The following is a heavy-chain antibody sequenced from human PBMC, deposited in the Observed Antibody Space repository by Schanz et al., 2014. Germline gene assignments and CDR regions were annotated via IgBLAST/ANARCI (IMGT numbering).Heavy chain of an antibody. CDR3: ARNAQDYYASGSKNWFDP. CDR1: GGSISSGGYT. Sequence: QVQLQESGPGLVKPSQTLSLTCAVSGGSISSGGYTWSWIRQPPGKGLEWIGYIYYSGSTYYNPSLKRRVTTSVDTSTNPFSLKLYSVSAADTAVYYCARNAQDYYASGSKNWFDPWGQGTLVTVSS. D-gene: IGHD3-10*01. V-gene: IGHV4-30-4*07. J-gene: IGHJ5*02. CDR2: IYYSGST.